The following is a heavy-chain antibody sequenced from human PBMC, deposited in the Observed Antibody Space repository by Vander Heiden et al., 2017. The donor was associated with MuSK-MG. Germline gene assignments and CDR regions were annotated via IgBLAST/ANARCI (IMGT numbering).Heavy chain of an antibody. V-gene: IGHV1-2*02. J-gene: IGHJ3*02. D-gene: IGHD2-2*01. Sequence: QVQLVQSGAEVKKPGASVKVSCKASGYTFTGYYMHWVRQAPGQGLEWMGWINPNSGGTNYAQKFQGRVTMTRDTSISTAYMELSRLRSDDTAVYYCARDTALRGGQLLDIAFDIWGQGTMVTVSS. CDR3: ARDTALRGGQLLDIAFDI. CDR2: INPNSGGT. CDR1: GYTFTGYY.